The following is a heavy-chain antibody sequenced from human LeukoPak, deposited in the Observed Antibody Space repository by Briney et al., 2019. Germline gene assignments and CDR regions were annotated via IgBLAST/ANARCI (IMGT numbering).Heavy chain of an antibody. Sequence: GESLKISCKGSGYTFTSYGISWVRQAPGQGLEWMGWISAYNGNTNYAQKLQGRVTMTTDTSTSTAYMELRSLGSDDTAVYYCARASTVTADYWGQGTLVTVSS. CDR1: GYTFTSYG. V-gene: IGHV1-18*01. CDR3: ARASTVTADY. CDR2: ISAYNGNT. J-gene: IGHJ4*02. D-gene: IGHD4-11*01.